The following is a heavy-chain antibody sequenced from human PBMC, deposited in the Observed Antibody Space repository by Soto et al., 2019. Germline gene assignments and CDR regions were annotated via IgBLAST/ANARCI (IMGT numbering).Heavy chain of an antibody. Sequence: GGSLRLSCAASGFTFTSYAMGWVRQPPGRGLEWVPPISGSGGSTYYADSVKGRFTISRDNSKNTLYLQMNSLRAEDTAVYYCAKDSNWEEVLPHYYYYMDVWGKGTTVTVSS. CDR2: ISGSGGST. V-gene: IGHV3-23*01. J-gene: IGHJ6*03. CDR3: AKDSNWEEVLPHYYYYMDV. D-gene: IGHD7-27*01. CDR1: GFTFTSYA.